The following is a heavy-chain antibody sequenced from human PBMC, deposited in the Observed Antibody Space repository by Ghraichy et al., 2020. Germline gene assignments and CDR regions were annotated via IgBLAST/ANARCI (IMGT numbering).Heavy chain of an antibody. CDR1: GFTFSDYY. J-gene: IGHJ3*02. Sequence: GGSLRLSCAASGFTFSDYYMSWIRQAPGKGLEWVSYISSGGSAIYYADSVKGRFTISRDNDKNSLYLQMNSLRAEDTVVYYCVTKARQRSYVSLGGGAFDILGQGTMVSVSS. D-gene: IGHD5/OR15-5a*01. CDR3: VTKARQRSYVSLGGGAFDI. CDR2: ISSGGSAI. V-gene: IGHV3-11*04.